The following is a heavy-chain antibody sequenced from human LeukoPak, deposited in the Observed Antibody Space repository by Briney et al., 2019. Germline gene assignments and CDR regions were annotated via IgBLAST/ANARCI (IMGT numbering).Heavy chain of an antibody. CDR3: ARTAPYAGSWNAKANSYYFDY. D-gene: IGHD1-1*01. J-gene: IGHJ4*02. Sequence: GASVKVSCKASEYTFTGYYMHWVRQAPGQGLEWMGRINPNSSGTNYAQKFQDRVTMTRDTSISTAYMELNSLRSEDTAVYYCARTAPYAGSWNAKANSYYFDYWGQGSLVTVSS. CDR1: EYTFTGYY. CDR2: INPNSSGT. V-gene: IGHV1-2*06.